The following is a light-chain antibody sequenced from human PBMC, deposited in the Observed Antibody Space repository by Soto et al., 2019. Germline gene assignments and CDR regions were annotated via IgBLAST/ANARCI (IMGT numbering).Light chain of an antibody. J-gene: IGKJ5*01. Sequence: EIVLTQSPATLSLSPGERATLSCRASQSVSSYLGWYQQKPGQAPRLLIYDASNRATGIPARFIGSGSGTDFTLTISSLEPEDFAVYYCQQRSNWPPITFGQGTRLEMK. V-gene: IGKV3-11*01. CDR2: DAS. CDR3: QQRSNWPPIT. CDR1: QSVSSY.